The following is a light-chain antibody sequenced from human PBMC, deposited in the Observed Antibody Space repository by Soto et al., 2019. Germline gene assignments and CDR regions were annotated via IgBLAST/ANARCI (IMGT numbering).Light chain of an antibody. CDR1: SSDVGSYNS. CDR2: DVS. V-gene: IGLV2-14*01. CDR3: SSYTPSSTHVV. J-gene: IGLJ2*01. Sequence: QSVLTQPASVSGSPGQSITISCTGTSSDVGSYNSVSWYQQYPGKAPKLMIYDVSNRPSGVSYRFSGSKSGNTASLTISGLQAEDEADYCCSSYTPSSTHVVFGGGTQLTVL.